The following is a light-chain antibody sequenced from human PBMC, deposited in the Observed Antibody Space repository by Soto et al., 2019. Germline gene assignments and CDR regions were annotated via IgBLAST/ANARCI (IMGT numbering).Light chain of an antibody. V-gene: IGKV1-39*01. CDR2: AAS. J-gene: IGKJ3*01. CDR1: QSVTTF. Sequence: DIQIPQSPASLSASVGDKVSITCRASQSVTTFFNWYQQKPGKAPKLLIYAASRLHTGVPSRFGGSGSGTDFTITISGLQPADFATYYCQQSYTTSVFTFGPGTTVDI. CDR3: QQSYTTSVFT.